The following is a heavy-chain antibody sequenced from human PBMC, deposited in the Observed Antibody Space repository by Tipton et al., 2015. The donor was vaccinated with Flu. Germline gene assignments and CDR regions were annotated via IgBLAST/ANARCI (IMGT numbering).Heavy chain of an antibody. CDR3: AKDSPMAVAGSYLWYYYYGMDV. V-gene: IGHV3-23*01. D-gene: IGHD6-19*01. J-gene: IGHJ6*02. Sequence: SLRLSCAASGFTFSSYAMSWVRQAPGKGLEWVSAISGSGGSTYYADSVKGRFTISRDNSKNTLYLQMNSLRAEDTAVYYCAKDSPMAVAGSYLWYYYYGMDVWGQGTAVTVSS. CDR2: ISGSGGST. CDR1: GFTFSSYA.